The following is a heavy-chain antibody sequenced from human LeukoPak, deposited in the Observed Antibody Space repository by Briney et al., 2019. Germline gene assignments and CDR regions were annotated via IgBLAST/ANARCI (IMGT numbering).Heavy chain of an antibody. J-gene: IGHJ4*02. V-gene: IGHV4-59*01. D-gene: IGHD4-23*01. CDR1: GGSISSYY. Sequence: PSETLSLTCTVSGGSISSYYWSWIRQPPGKGLEWIGYIYYSGSTNYNPSLKSRVTISVDTSKNQFSLKLSSVTAADTAVYYCARESRGWYGGNSEAFDYWGQGTLVTVSP. CDR2: IYYSGST. CDR3: ARESRGWYGGNSEAFDY.